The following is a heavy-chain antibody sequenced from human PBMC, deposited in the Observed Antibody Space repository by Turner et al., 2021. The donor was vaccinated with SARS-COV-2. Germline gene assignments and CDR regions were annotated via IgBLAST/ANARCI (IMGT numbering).Heavy chain of an antibody. Sequence: QVQLVESGGGVVQPGRSLRLSCAASGFTFSSYGIHWVRQAPGKGLEWVACIWYDGSNKYYADSVKGRFTIARDNSKNTLYLQMNSLRAEDTAVCYCARDKGEGSSGWLIPSGSYYFDYWGQGTLVTVSS. CDR2: IWYDGSNK. J-gene: IGHJ4*02. CDR3: ARDKGEGSSGWLIPSGSYYFDY. V-gene: IGHV3-33*01. CDR1: GFTFSSYG. D-gene: IGHD6-19*01.